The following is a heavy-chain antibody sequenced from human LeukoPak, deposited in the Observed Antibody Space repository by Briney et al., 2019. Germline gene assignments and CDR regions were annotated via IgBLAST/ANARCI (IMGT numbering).Heavy chain of an antibody. J-gene: IGHJ6*03. CDR3: ARGGYSSSGYYYYYMDV. V-gene: IGHV3-21*01. CDR2: ISSSSYI. Sequence: GGSLRLSCAASGFTFSSYSMDWVRQAPGKGLEWVSSISSSSYIYYADSVKGRFTISRDNAKNSLYLQMNSLRAEDTAVYYCARGGYSSSGYYYYYMDVWGKGTTVTVSS. D-gene: IGHD6-6*01. CDR1: GFTFSSYS.